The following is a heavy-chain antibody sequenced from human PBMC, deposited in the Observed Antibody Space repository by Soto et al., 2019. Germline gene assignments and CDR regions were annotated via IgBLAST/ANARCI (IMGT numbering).Heavy chain of an antibody. D-gene: IGHD2-21*01. J-gene: IGHJ4*01. V-gene: IGHV4-59*01. CDR3: ARTRMIESWIDY. CDR1: GDSISTYY. CDR2: VYYSGST. Sequence: PSETLSLTCDVSGDSISTYYWGWIRQPPGKGLEWIGYVYYSGSTLYNPSLESRVTMSIDMSKKQVSLKLTSVIAADTAVYYCARTRMIESWIDYWGHGT.